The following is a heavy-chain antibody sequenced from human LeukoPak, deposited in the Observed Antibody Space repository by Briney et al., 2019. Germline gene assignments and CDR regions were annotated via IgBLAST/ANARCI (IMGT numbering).Heavy chain of an antibody. CDR2: IYYGGST. Sequence: SETLSLTCTVSGGSISSSPYYWGWIRQPPGKGLEWIGNIYYGGSTYYNPSLKTRVTISVDTSKNQFSLMLSSVTAADTAVYYCARRGPSGRSLDYWGQGTLVTVSS. V-gene: IGHV4-39*01. CDR3: ARRGPSGRSLDY. J-gene: IGHJ4*02. D-gene: IGHD3-10*01. CDR1: GGSISSSPYY.